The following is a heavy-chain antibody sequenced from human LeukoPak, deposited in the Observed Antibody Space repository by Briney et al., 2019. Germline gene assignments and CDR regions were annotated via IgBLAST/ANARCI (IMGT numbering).Heavy chain of an antibody. CDR1: GFTFSSYE. V-gene: IGHV3-48*03. J-gene: IGHJ4*02. Sequence: GGSLRLSCAASGFTFSSYEMNWVRQAPGKGLEWVSYISSSGGTIYYADSVKGRFTISRDNAKNSLYLQMNSLRAEDTAVYYCEREADSGSDYFDYWGQGTLVTVSS. CDR3: EREADSGSDYFDY. CDR2: ISSSGGTI. D-gene: IGHD5-12*01.